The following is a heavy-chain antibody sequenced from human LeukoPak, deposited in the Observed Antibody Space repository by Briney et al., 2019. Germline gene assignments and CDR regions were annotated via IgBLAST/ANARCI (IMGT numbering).Heavy chain of an antibody. D-gene: IGHD4-17*01. V-gene: IGHV1-69*01. CDR1: GGTFSSYA. CDR3: ARDPAGVTTSVSYFDY. Sequence: EASVKVSCKASGGTFSSYAISWVRQAPGQGLEWIGGLIPIFGTANYAQKFQGRVTITADESTSTAYMELSSLRSEDTAAYYCARDPAGVTTSVSYFDYWGQGTLVTVSS. CDR2: LIPIFGTA. J-gene: IGHJ4*02.